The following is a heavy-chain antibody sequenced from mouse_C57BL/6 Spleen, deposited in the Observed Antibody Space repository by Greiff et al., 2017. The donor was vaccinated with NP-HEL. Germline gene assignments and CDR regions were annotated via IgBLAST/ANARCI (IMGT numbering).Heavy chain of an antibody. V-gene: IGHV1-82*01. Sequence: QVQLQQSGPELVKPGASVKISCKASGYAFSSSWMNWVKQRPGKGLEWIGRIYPGDGDTNYNGKFKGKATLTADKSSSTAYMQLSSLTSEDSAVYFCARGDYGSSGNWYFDVWGTGTTVTVSS. CDR1: GYAFSSSW. CDR3: ARGDYGSSGNWYFDV. CDR2: IYPGDGDT. D-gene: IGHD1-1*01. J-gene: IGHJ1*03.